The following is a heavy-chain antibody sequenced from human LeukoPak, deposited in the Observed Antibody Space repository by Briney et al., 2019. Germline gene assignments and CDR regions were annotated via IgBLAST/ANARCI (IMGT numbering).Heavy chain of an antibody. CDR2: IRYDGSNK. CDR3: AKGFEYSSSSVY. J-gene: IGHJ4*02. Sequence: GGSLRLSCAASGFTFSSYGMHWVRQAPGKGLEWVAFIRYDGSNKYYADSVKGRFTISRDNSKNTLYLQMISLRAEDTAVYYCAKGFEYSSSSVYWGQGTLVTVSS. D-gene: IGHD6-6*01. V-gene: IGHV3-30*02. CDR1: GFTFSSYG.